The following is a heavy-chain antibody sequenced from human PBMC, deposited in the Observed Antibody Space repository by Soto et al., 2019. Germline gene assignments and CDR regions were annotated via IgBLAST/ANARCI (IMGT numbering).Heavy chain of an antibody. Sequence: QVQLVESGGGVVQPGRSLRLSCAASGFTFSSYAMHWVRQAPGKGLEWVAVISYDGSNKYYADSVKGRFTISRDNSKNSLYRQMNSLRAEDTAVYYCAREISSIAARRARSNGAFDIWGQGTMVTVSS. CDR2: ISYDGSNK. V-gene: IGHV3-30-3*01. CDR3: AREISSIAARRARSNGAFDI. D-gene: IGHD6-6*01. J-gene: IGHJ3*02. CDR1: GFTFSSYA.